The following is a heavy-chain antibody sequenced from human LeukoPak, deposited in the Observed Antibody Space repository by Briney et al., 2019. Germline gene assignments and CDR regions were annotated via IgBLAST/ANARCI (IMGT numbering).Heavy chain of an antibody. CDR3: ARDLVAAGGRDY. J-gene: IGHJ4*02. CDR1: GFTFSSYG. D-gene: IGHD2-15*01. Sequence: GGSLRLSCAASGFTFSSYGMHWVRQAPGKGLEWVAVIWYDGSNKYYADSVKGRFTISRDNSKYTLYLQMNSLRAEDTAVYYCARDLVAAGGRDYWGQGTLVTVSS. V-gene: IGHV3-33*01. CDR2: IWYDGSNK.